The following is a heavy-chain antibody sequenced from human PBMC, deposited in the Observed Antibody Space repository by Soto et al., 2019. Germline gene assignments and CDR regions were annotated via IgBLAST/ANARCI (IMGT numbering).Heavy chain of an antibody. D-gene: IGHD6-13*01. Sequence: GGSLRLSCAASGFTFDDYGMSWVRQAPGKGLEWVSGINWNGGSTGYAESVKGRFTISRDNAKNSLYLQMNSLRAEDTSFYYCARDIGSSSPTAFDIWGQGTMVTVSS. CDR2: INWNGGST. CDR1: GFTFDDYG. CDR3: ARDIGSSSPTAFDI. J-gene: IGHJ3*02. V-gene: IGHV3-20*04.